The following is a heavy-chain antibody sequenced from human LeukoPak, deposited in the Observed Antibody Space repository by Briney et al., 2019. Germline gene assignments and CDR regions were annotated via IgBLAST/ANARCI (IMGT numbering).Heavy chain of an antibody. J-gene: IGHJ3*02. CDR3: AKRSFMMGNDAFDI. D-gene: IGHD3-16*01. CDR1: GFTFKRYA. V-gene: IGHV3-30*04. CDR2: ISFDGSNK. Sequence: GGSLRLSCAASGFTFKRYAMHWVRQAPGKGLEWVAVISFDGSNKYYADSVKGRFIISRDNSKNTLYLQMNSLRAEDTAVYYCAKRSFMMGNDAFDIWGQGTMVTVSS.